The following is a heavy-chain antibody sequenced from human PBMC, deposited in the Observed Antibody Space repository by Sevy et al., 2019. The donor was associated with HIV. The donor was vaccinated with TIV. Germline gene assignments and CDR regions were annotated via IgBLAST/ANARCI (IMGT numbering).Heavy chain of an antibody. D-gene: IGHD3-22*01. Sequence: SETLSLTCTVSGGSISSYYWSWIRQPPGKGLEWMGYIYYSGSTNYNPSLKSRVSISVDTSKNRFSLRLTSVTAADTAVYYCARHGRPRVPATYHYDPRFHFDFWGQGTLVTVSS. CDR1: GGSISSYY. CDR2: IYYSGST. CDR3: ARHGRPRVPATYHYDPRFHFDF. J-gene: IGHJ4*02. V-gene: IGHV4-59*08.